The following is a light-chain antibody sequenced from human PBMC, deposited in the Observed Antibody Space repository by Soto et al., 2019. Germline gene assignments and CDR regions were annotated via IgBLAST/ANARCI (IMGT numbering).Light chain of an antibody. CDR2: EVT. J-gene: IGLJ1*01. Sequence: QSVLAHPASVSGSPEQSVTISCTGTSSDVGTYNLVSWYQQHPGKAPKLIIYEVTERPSGVSNRFSGSKFGNTASLTISGLLTEDEADYYCCSYGGSSALPYVFGTGTKVTVL. CDR3: CSYGGSSALPYV. V-gene: IGLV2-23*02. CDR1: SSDVGTYNL.